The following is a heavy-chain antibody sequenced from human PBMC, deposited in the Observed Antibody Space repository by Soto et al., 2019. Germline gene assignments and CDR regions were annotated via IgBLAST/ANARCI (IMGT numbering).Heavy chain of an antibody. CDR2: INPNSGGT. CDR1: GYTFTGYY. D-gene: IGHD3-10*01. Sequence: ASVKVSCKASGYTFTGYYMHWVRQAPGQGLEWMGWINPNSGGTNYAQKFQGWVTMTRDTSISTAYMELSRLRSDDTAVYYCARSVLYYGSGVKGRAFDIWGQGTMVTVS. V-gene: IGHV1-2*04. CDR3: ARSVLYYGSGVKGRAFDI. J-gene: IGHJ3*02.